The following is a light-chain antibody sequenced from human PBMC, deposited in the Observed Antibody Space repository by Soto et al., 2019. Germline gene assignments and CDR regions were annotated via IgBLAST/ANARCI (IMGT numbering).Light chain of an antibody. CDR2: DVS. CDR3: SSYTSSSLYV. Sequence: QSALTQPASVSGSPGQSITISCTGTSSDVCGYNYVSWYQQHPVKAPKLMIYDVSNRPSGVSNRFSGSKSGNTASLTISGLQAEDEADYYCSSYTSSSLYVFGTGTKLTFL. J-gene: IGLJ1*01. V-gene: IGLV2-14*01. CDR1: SSDVCGYNY.